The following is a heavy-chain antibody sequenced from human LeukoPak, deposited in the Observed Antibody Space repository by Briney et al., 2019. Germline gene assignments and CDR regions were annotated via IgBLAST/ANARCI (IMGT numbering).Heavy chain of an antibody. J-gene: IGHJ4*02. CDR3: ARDRKAVAGRAFCYFDY. D-gene: IGHD6-19*01. CDR2: INPNSGGT. Sequence: ASVKVSCKASGYTFTGYYMHWVRQAPGQGLEWMGWINPNSGGTNYAQKFQGRVTMTRDTSISTAYMELSRLRSDDTAAYYCARDRKAVAGRAFCYFDYWGQGTLITVSS. CDR1: GYTFTGYY. V-gene: IGHV1-2*02.